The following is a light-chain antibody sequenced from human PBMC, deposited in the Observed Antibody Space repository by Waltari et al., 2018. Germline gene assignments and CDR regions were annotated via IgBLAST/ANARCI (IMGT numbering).Light chain of an antibody. CDR1: KNIRSY. Sequence: DLQMTQSPSSLSASVGDRVTLSFRASKNIRSYLSWYQQKPGIAPKLVIYAASTLQSGVPSRFSGSGSGTNFTLTITSLQAEDFATYFCQASYTTPYSFGQGTKVEIK. CDR2: AAS. V-gene: IGKV1-39*01. CDR3: QASYTTPYS. J-gene: IGKJ2*03.